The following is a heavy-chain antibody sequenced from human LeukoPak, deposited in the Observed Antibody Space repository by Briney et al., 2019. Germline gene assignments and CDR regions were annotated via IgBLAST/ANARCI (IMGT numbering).Heavy chain of an antibody. D-gene: IGHD6-13*01. V-gene: IGHV3-30*02. CDR1: GFTFSSYG. CDR3: AKDLVPIVGYSSFDY. CDR2: IRYDGSNK. Sequence: PGGSLRLSCAASGFTFSSYGMHWVRQAPGKGLEWVAFIRYDGSNKYYADSVKGRFTISRDNSKNTLYLQMNSLRAEDTAVYYCAKDLVPIVGYSSFDYWGQGTLVTVSS. J-gene: IGHJ4*02.